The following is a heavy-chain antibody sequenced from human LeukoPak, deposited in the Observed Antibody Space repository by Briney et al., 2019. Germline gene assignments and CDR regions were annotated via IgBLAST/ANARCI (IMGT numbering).Heavy chain of an antibody. J-gene: IGHJ4*02. CDR1: GFTVSSNY. D-gene: IGHD4-23*01. CDR3: ARGNTVAKGHYFDY. V-gene: IGHV3-53*01. Sequence: PGGSLRLSCAASGFTVSSNYMSWVRQAPGKGLEWVSVIYSGGSTYYADSVKGRFTISRDNSKNTLYLQMNSLRAEDTAVYYCARGNTVAKGHYFDYWGQGTLVTVSS. CDR2: IYSGGST.